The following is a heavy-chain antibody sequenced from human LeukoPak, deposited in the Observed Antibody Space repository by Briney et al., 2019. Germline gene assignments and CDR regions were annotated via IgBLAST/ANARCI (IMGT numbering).Heavy chain of an antibody. CDR2: IKQDGSEI. CDR1: GFTFSSYW. Sequence: GGSLRLSCAASGFTFSSYWRTWVRQAPGKGLEWVANIKQDGSEIYSVDSVKGRFTISRDNAKNSLYMQMNSLRAEDTAVYYCARVMSASVWRTYGSYYYYYYMDVWGKGTTVTVSS. CDR3: ARVMSASVWRTYGSYYYYYYMDV. J-gene: IGHJ6*03. D-gene: IGHD3-16*01. V-gene: IGHV3-7*01.